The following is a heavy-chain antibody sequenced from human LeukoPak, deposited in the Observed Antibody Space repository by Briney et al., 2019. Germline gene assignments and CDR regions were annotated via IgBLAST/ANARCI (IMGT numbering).Heavy chain of an antibody. J-gene: IGHJ5*02. CDR2: ISGSGGST. D-gene: IGHD3-10*01. CDR1: GFTFSSYW. V-gene: IGHV3-23*01. Sequence: GGSLRLSCAASGFTFSSYWMSWVRQAPGKGLEWVSAISGSGGSTYYADSVKGRFTISRDNSKNTLYLQMNSLRAEDTAVYYCAAGSTGDWFDPWGQGTLVTVSS. CDR3: AAGSTGDWFDP.